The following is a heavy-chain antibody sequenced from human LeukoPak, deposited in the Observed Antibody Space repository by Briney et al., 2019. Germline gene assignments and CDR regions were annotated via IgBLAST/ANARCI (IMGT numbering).Heavy chain of an antibody. D-gene: IGHD1-26*01. J-gene: IGHJ4*02. CDR2: FVPSVDVA. Sequence: SVKVSCKASRGTFHNYDISWVRQAPGQGLEWMGRFVPSVDVANYSPKFRGRVTITADKSTTTVFMELSSLRSEDTAVYYCARLGATKAIDYWGQGTLVTVSS. CDR1: RGTFHNYD. V-gene: IGHV1-69*04. CDR3: ARLGATKAIDY.